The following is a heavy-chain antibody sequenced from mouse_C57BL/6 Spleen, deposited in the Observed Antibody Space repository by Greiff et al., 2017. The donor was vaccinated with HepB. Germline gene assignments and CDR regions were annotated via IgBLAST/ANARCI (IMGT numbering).Heavy chain of an antibody. D-gene: IGHD1-1*01. V-gene: IGHV5-4*03. Sequence: EVMLVESGGGLVKPGGSLKLSCAASGFTFSSYAMSWVRQTPEKRLEWVATISDGGSYTYYPDNVKGRFTISRDNAKNNLYLQMSHLKSEDTAMYYCARGLDYYGSSLFAYWGQGTLVTVSA. J-gene: IGHJ3*01. CDR1: GFTFSSYA. CDR3: ARGLDYYGSSLFAY. CDR2: ISDGGSYT.